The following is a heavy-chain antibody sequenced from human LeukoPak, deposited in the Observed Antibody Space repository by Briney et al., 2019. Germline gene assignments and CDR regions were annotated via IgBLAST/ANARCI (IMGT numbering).Heavy chain of an antibody. CDR3: ARDTDYYGSGTLGYLDY. CDR2: IYSGGST. Sequence: GGSLRLSCAASGFTVSINYMSWVRQAPGKGLEWVSVIYSGGSTYYTDSVKGRFTISRDNSKNTLYLQMNSLRAEDTAVYYCARDTDYYGSGTLGYLDYWGQGTLVTVSS. J-gene: IGHJ4*02. V-gene: IGHV3-66*01. CDR1: GFTVSINY. D-gene: IGHD3-10*01.